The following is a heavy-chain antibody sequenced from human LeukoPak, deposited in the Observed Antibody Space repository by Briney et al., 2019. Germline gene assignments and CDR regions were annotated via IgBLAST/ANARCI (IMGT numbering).Heavy chain of an antibody. J-gene: IGHJ4*02. CDR2: ICTDETTI. Sequence: GGSLRLSCAASGFTFSSYAMSWVRQAPGKGLVWVSQICTDETTIRYADSVKGRFTISRDNTKNTLYLQMSSLRVEDTAVYYCVRGVPVTPGIDYWGQGTLVTVSS. V-gene: IGHV3-74*01. D-gene: IGHD3-10*01. CDR1: GFTFSSYA. CDR3: VRGVPVTPGIDY.